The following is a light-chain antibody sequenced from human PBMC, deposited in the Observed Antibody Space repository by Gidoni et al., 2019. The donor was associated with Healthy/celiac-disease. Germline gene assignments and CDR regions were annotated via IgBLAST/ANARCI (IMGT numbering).Light chain of an antibody. CDR3: QQYNSYWWT. V-gene: IGKV1-5*03. J-gene: IGKJ1*01. Sequence: DIQMTQSPSTLSASVGDRVTITCRASQRISSWLAWYQQKPGKAPKLLIYKASSLESGVPSRFSGSGSGTEFTLTISSLQPDDFATYYCQQYNSYWWTFGQGTKVEIK. CDR1: QRISSW. CDR2: KAS.